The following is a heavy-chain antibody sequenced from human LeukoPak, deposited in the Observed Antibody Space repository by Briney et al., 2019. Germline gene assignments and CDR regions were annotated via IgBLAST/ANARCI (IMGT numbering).Heavy chain of an antibody. V-gene: IGHV4-39*01. J-gene: IGHJ4*02. CDR3: ATPYCGGDCYIDY. CDR1: GGSISSSSYY. CDR2: IYYSGST. D-gene: IGHD2-21*02. Sequence: SETLSLTCTVSGGSISSSSYYWGWIRQPPGKGLEWIGSIYYSGSTYYNPSLKSRVTISVDTSKNQFSLRLSSVTAADTAVYYCATPYCGGDCYIDYWGQGTLVTVSS.